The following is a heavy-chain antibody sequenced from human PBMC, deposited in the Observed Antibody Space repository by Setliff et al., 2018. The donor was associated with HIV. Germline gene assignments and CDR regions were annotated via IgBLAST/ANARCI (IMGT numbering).Heavy chain of an antibody. CDR3: ARGHTKNYYGGDFFDF. CDR2: IYDSGNT. V-gene: IGHV4-59*11. J-gene: IGHJ4*02. Sequence: SETLSLTCTVSGGSISSHFWNWIRQPPGKGLEWIGYIYDSGNTNYNPSLESRVSISVDTSKKQFSLELNSVTAADTAVYYCARGHTKNYYGGDFFDFWGQGSLVTVSS. D-gene: IGHD1-26*01. CDR1: GGSISSHF.